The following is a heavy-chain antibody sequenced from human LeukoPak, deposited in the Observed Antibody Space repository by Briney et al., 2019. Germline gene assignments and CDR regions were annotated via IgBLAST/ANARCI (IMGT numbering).Heavy chain of an antibody. CDR2: INPDSGVT. CDR1: GYTFTGSY. CDR3: ARDFGSSSAWYKFDY. Sequence: ASVKVSCKASGYTFTGSYIHWVRQAPGQGLEWMGWINPDSGVTKYAQNFQGRVTMTRDTSISTASMEMRSLKSDDTAVYYCARDFGSSSAWYKFDYWGQGTLVTVSS. D-gene: IGHD6-19*01. J-gene: IGHJ4*02. V-gene: IGHV1-2*02.